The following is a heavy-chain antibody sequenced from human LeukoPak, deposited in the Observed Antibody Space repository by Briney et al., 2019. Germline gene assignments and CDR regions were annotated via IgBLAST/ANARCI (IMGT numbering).Heavy chain of an antibody. J-gene: IGHJ4*02. CDR1: GFTFRNHG. V-gene: IGHV3-30*18. D-gene: IGHD3-9*01. CDR3: AKEEGRLTGSLFRY. CDR2: ISYDGSNK. Sequence: PGGSLRLSCTASGFTFRNHGMHWVRQAPGKGLEWVAVISYDGSNKYYADSVKGRFTISRDNSKNTLYLQMNSLRAEDTAVYYCAKEEGRLTGSLFRYWGQGTLVTVSS.